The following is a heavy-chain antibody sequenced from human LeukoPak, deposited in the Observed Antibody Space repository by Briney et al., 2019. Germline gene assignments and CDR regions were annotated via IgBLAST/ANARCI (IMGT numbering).Heavy chain of an antibody. D-gene: IGHD1-14*01. J-gene: IGHJ4*02. V-gene: IGHV3-23*01. CDR2: TIARGGST. CDR3: AKATGYIL. CDR1: GVTFSSYA. Sequence: GSLRLSCAASGVTFSSYAMSWVRQPPGKGLKWFSATIARGGSTYYADSAKGRFTISTDNSENTLFLRMNSLRAEDTAVYYCAKATGYILWGQGTLVIVSS.